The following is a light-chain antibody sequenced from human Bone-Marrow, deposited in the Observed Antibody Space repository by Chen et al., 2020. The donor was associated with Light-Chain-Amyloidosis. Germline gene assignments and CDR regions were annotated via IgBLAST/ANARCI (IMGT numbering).Light chain of an antibody. CDR3: SSYTTSGTHV. V-gene: IGLV2-14*01. CDR1: SSEVGTYNF. J-gene: IGLJ1*01. CDR2: DVS. Sequence: QSALTQPASVSGSPGQSITISCTGTSSEVGTYNFVSWYQQHPGKAPKVLIYDVSNRPSGVSTRCSGSKSGNTASLTISGLQAEDEADYYCSSYTTSGTHVFGTGTKVTVL.